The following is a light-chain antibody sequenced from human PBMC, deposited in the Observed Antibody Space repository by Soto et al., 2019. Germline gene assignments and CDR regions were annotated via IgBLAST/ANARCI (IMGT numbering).Light chain of an antibody. CDR2: DAS. V-gene: IGKV1-33*01. CDR1: QDISNY. J-gene: IGKJ5*01. Sequence: DIQMTQSPSSLSASVGDRVTITCQASQDISNYLNWYQEKPGKAPKLLIYDASNLETGVPSRFRGSGSGTDFTFTIIILQPEDIATYYCQQYDDLLSITFGQGTRLEIK. CDR3: QQYDDLLSIT.